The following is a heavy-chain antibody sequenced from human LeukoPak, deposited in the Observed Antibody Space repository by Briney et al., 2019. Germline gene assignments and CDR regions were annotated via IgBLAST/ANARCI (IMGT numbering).Heavy chain of an antibody. CDR3: ARVRGYYDSSGPRDY. CDR1: GYTFTSYG. D-gene: IGHD3-22*01. V-gene: IGHV1-18*01. J-gene: IGHJ4*02. Sequence: GASVTVSCKASGYTFTSYGISWVRQAPGQGIEWMGWISAYNGNTNYAQKLQGRVTMTTDTSTSTAYMELRSLRSDDTAVYYCARVRGYYDSSGPRDYWGQGTLVTVSS. CDR2: ISAYNGNT.